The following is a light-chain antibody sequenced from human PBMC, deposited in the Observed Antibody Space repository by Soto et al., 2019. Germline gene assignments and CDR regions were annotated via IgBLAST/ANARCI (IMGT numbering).Light chain of an antibody. CDR2: DAS. CDR3: QQYNSPT. Sequence: DIQMTQSPSTLSASVGDRVTITCRASQSISSWLAWYQQKPGKAPKLLIYDASSLESGVPSRFSGSGSGTEFTLTNSSLQPDDFATYYCQQYNSPTFGQGTKLEIK. CDR1: QSISSW. V-gene: IGKV1-5*01. J-gene: IGKJ2*01.